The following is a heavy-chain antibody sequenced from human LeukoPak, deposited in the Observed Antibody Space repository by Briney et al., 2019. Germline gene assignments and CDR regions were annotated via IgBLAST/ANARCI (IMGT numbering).Heavy chain of an antibody. Sequence: GGSLRLSCAASGFTFSSYAMSWVRQAPGKGLEWVSVIYSGGSTYYADSVKGRFTISRDNSKNTLYLQMNSLRAEDTAVYYCAKVGYSGSSSADYWGQGTLVTVSS. CDR2: IYSGGST. CDR1: GFTFSSYA. J-gene: IGHJ4*02. V-gene: IGHV3-23*03. D-gene: IGHD1-26*01. CDR3: AKVGYSGSSSADY.